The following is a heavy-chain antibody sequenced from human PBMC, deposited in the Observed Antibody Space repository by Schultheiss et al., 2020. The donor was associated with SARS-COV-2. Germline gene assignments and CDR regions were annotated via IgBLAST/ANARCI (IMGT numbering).Heavy chain of an antibody. CDR3: ARWYCSSTSCHDAFDI. D-gene: IGHD2-2*01. Sequence: SQTLSLTCTVSGGSISSYYWSWIRQPPGKGLEWIGYIYYSGSTYYNPSLKSRVTISVDTSKNQFSLKLSSVTAADTAVYYCARWYCSSTSCHDAFDIWGQGTMVTVSS. V-gene: IGHV4-59*12. CDR1: GGSISSYY. CDR2: IYYSGST. J-gene: IGHJ3*02.